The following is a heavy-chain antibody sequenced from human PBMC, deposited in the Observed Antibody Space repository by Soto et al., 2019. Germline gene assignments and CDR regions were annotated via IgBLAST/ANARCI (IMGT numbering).Heavy chain of an antibody. Sequence: GASVKVSCKASGYTFTSYAMHWVRQAPGQRLEWMGWINAGNGNTKYSQKFQGRVTITRDTSASTAYMELSSLRSEDTAVYYCARAETMTTVAGTLDPWGQGTLVTVSS. CDR2: INAGNGNT. V-gene: IGHV1-3*01. J-gene: IGHJ5*02. CDR3: ARAETMTTVAGTLDP. CDR1: GYTFTSYA. D-gene: IGHD4-17*01.